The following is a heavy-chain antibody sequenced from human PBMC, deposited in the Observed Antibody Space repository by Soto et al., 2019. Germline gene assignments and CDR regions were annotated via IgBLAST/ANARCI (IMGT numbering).Heavy chain of an antibody. J-gene: IGHJ4*02. CDR1: GFTFSTYA. CDR2: MSYHGSNK. Sequence: QVQLVESGGGVVQPGRSLRLSCAASGFTFSTYAMHWFRQFPGKGLEWVAAMSYHGSNKYYADSVKGRFTISRDNSNSMLYLQMNSLIAEDTAVYYCATGISEDYSGIPMNIDYCGQGTLVTVSS. CDR3: ATGISEDYSGIPMNIDY. D-gene: IGHD4-4*01. V-gene: IGHV3-30-3*01.